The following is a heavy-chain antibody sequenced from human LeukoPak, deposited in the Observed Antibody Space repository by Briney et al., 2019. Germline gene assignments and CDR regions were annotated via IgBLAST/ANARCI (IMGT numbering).Heavy chain of an antibody. CDR3: ARHDSSGYFYFDY. CDR1: GGSISSYY. CDR2: IYYSGST. J-gene: IGHJ4*02. Sequence: SETLSLTCTVSGGSISSYYWSWIRQPPGKGLEWIGYIYYSGSTNYNPSLKSRVTISVDTSKNHFSLNLSSVTAADTAVYYCARHDSSGYFYFDYWGQGTLVTVSS. V-gene: IGHV4-59*01. D-gene: IGHD6-19*01.